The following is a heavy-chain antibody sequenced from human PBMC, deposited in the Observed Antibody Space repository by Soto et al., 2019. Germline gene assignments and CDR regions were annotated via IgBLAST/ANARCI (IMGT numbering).Heavy chain of an antibody. CDR3: ARGPIDYLTKYYDYCMDV. J-gene: IGHJ6*02. D-gene: IGHD4-17*01. CDR1: GGTFSSYA. V-gene: IGHV1-69*01. CDR2: IIPIFGTA. Sequence: QVQLVQSGAEVKKPGSSVKVSCKASGGTFSSYAISWVRQAPGQGLEWMGGIIPIFGTANYAQKFQGRVTITADESTSTAYMELSSLRSEDTAVYYCARGPIDYLTKYYDYCMDVWGQGTTVTVSS.